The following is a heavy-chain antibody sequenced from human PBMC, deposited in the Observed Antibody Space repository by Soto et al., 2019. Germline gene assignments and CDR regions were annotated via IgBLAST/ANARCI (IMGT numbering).Heavy chain of an antibody. V-gene: IGHV2-26*01. CDR3: ARIQLLWFKNYYYYYGMDV. Sequence: GSGPTLVNPTETLTLTCTVSGFSLSNARMGVSWIRQPPGKALEWLAHIFSNDEKSYSTSLKSRLTISKDTSKSQVVLTMTNMDPVDTATYYCARIQLLWFKNYYYYYGMDVWGQGTTVTVSS. D-gene: IGHD3-10*01. CDR2: IFSNDEK. CDR1: GFSLSNARMG. J-gene: IGHJ6*02.